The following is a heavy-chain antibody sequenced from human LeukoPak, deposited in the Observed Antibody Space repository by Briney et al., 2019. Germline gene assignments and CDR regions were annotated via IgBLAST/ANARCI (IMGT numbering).Heavy chain of an antibody. J-gene: IGHJ6*02. CDR3: ARGGWYNYYYYGMDV. CDR2: ISAYNGNT. Sequence: GASVKVSRKASGYTFTSYGISWVRQAPGQGLEWMGWISAYNGNTNYAQELQGRVTMTTDTSTSTAYMELRSLRSDDTAVYYCARGGWYNYYYYGMDVWGQGTTVTVSS. CDR1: GYTFTSYG. D-gene: IGHD6-19*01. V-gene: IGHV1-18*01.